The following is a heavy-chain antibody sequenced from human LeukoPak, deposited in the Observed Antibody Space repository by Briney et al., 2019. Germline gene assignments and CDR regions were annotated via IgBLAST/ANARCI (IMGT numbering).Heavy chain of an antibody. CDR1: GFTFSSYA. CDR3: AKDLGSVVTPPSLDF. V-gene: IGHV3-23*01. Sequence: PGGSLRLSCAASGFTFSSYAMSWVRQAPGKGLEWVSAISGSGGDTYYADSAKGRFTISRDNSKNTLYLQMSSLRAEDTAVYYCAKDLGSVVTPPSLDFWGQGTLVTVSS. D-gene: IGHD4-23*01. J-gene: IGHJ4*02. CDR2: ISGSGGDT.